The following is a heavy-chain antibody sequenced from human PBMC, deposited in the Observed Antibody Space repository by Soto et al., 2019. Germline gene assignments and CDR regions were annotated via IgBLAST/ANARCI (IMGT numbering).Heavy chain of an antibody. CDR3: AREKFGELLYIGWFDP. J-gene: IGHJ5*02. CDR2: IWYDGSNK. D-gene: IGHD3-10*01. CDR1: GFTFSSYG. V-gene: IGHV3-33*01. Sequence: QVQLVESGGGVVQPGRSLRLSCAASGFTFSSYGMHWVRQAPGKGLGWVAVIWYDGSNKYYADSVKGRFTISRDNSKNTLYLQRNSLRAEDTAVYYCAREKFGELLYIGWFDPCGQGTLVTVSS.